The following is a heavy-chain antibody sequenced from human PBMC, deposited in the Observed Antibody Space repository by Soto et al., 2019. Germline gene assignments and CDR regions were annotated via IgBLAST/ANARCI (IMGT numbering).Heavy chain of an antibody. CDR3: ARINGEYDILTGGYYYYMDV. J-gene: IGHJ6*03. V-gene: IGHV4-31*03. CDR2: IYYTGTT. Sequence: QVQLQESGPGLVKPSQTLSLTCTVSGGSISSGGLYWSWIRQHPGKGLESIGYIYYTGTTFYNPSLSSRVTISVDTSKNQFFLKLSSVTAEDTAVYFCARINGEYDILTGGYYYYMDVWGKGTTLTVSS. D-gene: IGHD3-9*01. CDR1: GGSISSGGLY.